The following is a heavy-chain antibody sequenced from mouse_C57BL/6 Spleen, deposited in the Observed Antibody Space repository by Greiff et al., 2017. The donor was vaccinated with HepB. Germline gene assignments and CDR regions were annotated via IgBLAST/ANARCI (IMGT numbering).Heavy chain of an antibody. Sequence: VQLQQSGAELAKPGASVKLSCKASGYTFTSYWMHWVKQRPGQGLEWIGYINPSSGYTKYNQKFKDKATLNADKSSSTAYMQLSSLTYEDSAVYYCARSYDYDAFAYWGQGTLVTVSA. D-gene: IGHD2-4*01. J-gene: IGHJ3*01. CDR2: INPSSGYT. CDR1: GYTFTSYW. V-gene: IGHV1-7*01. CDR3: ARSYDYDAFAY.